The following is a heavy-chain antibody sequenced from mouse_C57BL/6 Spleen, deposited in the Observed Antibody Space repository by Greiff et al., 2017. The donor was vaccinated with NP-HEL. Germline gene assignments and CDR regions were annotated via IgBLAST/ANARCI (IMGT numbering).Heavy chain of an antibody. CDR3: ARGYSNYVWFAY. D-gene: IGHD2-5*01. J-gene: IGHJ3*01. CDR2: IDPSDSYT. CDR1: GYTFTSYW. V-gene: IGHV1-50*01. Sequence: QVQLQQPGAELVKPGASVKLSCKASGYTFTSYWMPWVKQRPGQGLEWIGEIDPSDSYTNYNQKFKGKATLTVDTSSSTAYMQLSSLTSEDSAVYYCARGYSNYVWFAYWGQGTLVTVSA.